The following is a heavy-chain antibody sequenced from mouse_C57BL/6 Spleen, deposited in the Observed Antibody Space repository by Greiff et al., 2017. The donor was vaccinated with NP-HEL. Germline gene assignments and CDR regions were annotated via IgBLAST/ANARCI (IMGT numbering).Heavy chain of an antibody. V-gene: IGHV5-17*01. CDR2: ISSGSSTI. CDR1: GFTFSDYG. Sequence: EVQVVEPGGGLVKPGGSLKLSCAASGFTFSDYGMHWVRQAPEKGLEWVAYISSGSSTIYYADTVKGRFTIARDNAKHTLFLQMTSLMSEDTAMYYCARPYYGSSYVFDYWGQGTTLTVSS. J-gene: IGHJ2*01. D-gene: IGHD1-1*01. CDR3: ARPYYGSSYVFDY.